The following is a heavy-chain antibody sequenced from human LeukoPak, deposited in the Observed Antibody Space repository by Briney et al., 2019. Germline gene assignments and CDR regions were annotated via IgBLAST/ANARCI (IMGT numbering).Heavy chain of an antibody. D-gene: IGHD3-10*01. CDR2: IYYSGST. V-gene: IGHV4-39*07. CDR1: GGSISSSSYY. CDR3: ARGNLWFGESESGFFDY. J-gene: IGHJ4*02. Sequence: PSETLSLTCTVSGGSISSSSYYWGWIRQPPGKGPEWIGSIYYSGSTYYNPSLKSRVTISVDTSKNQFSLKLSSATAADTAVYYCARGNLWFGESESGFFDYWGQGTLVTVSS.